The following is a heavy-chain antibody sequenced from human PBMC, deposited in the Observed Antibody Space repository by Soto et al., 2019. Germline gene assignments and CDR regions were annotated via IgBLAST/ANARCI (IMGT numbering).Heavy chain of an antibody. J-gene: IGHJ4*02. CDR1: GYTFTTYA. CDR2: VNAGNGNT. V-gene: IGHV1-3*01. D-gene: IGHD3-10*02. CDR3: ARDIFGLLTLGVSDF. Sequence: ASVKVSCKASGYTFTTYAIHWVRQAPGQRLEWMGWVNAGNGNTKYSQKFQGRVTITVDTSASTAYMEMSSLRSEDTAVYYCARDIFGLLTLGVSDFWGQGTLVTVSS.